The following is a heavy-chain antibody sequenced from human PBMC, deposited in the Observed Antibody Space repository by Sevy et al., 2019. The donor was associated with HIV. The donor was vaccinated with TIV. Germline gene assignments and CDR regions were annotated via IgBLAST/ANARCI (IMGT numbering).Heavy chain of an antibody. Sequence: GGSLRLSCEASGFTLSSHEMNWVRQVPGKGLEWVSYISSGSSTKFYTDSVKGRFTISRGNAKNSLYLHMDSLRVEDTAVYYCARDPPETGPKYSYFMDVWGKGTTVTVSS. CDR2: ISSGSSTK. D-gene: IGHD3-9*01. CDR3: ARDPPETGPKYSYFMDV. J-gene: IGHJ6*03. V-gene: IGHV3-48*03. CDR1: GFTLSSHE.